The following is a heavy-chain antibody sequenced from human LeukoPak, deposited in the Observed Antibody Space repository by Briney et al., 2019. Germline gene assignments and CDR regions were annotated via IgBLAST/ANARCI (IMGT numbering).Heavy chain of an antibody. CDR3: ARGSGTTYYYYYYMDV. Sequence: SETLSLTCTVSGYSISSGYYWGWIRQPPGKGLEWIGYIYYSGSTNYNPSLKSRVTISVDTSKNQFSLKLSSVTAADTAVYYCARGSGTTYYYYYYMDVWGKGTTVTVSS. CDR1: GYSISSGYY. J-gene: IGHJ6*03. D-gene: IGHD3-10*01. V-gene: IGHV4-61*05. CDR2: IYYSGST.